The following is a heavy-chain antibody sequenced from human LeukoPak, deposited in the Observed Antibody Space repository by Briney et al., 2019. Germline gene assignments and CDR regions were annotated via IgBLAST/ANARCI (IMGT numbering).Heavy chain of an antibody. CDR2: ISSSSSNI. CDR3: ARDRPHNWFDP. V-gene: IGHV3-21*01. J-gene: IGHJ5*02. CDR1: GFTFARYS. Sequence: GGSLRLSCAASGFTFARYSMNWVRQAPGKGLEWVSSISSSSSNIYYADSVTGRFTISRDNAKNTLYLQMNSLRAEDTAVYYCARDRPHNWFDPWGQGTLVTVSS.